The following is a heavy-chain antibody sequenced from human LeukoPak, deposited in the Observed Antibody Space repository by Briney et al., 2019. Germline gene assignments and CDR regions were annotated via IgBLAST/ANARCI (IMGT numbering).Heavy chain of an antibody. Sequence: PSETLSLTCTVSGGSISTYYWSWIRQPPGKGLEWIGNIYYSGSTNYNPSLKSRVTISVDTSKNQFSLKLTAVTAADTAVYYCARHRYSSAWSVVDYWGQGTLVTVSS. CDR3: ARHRYSSAWSVVDY. D-gene: IGHD6-19*01. CDR2: IYYSGST. J-gene: IGHJ4*02. CDR1: GGSISTYY. V-gene: IGHV4-59*08.